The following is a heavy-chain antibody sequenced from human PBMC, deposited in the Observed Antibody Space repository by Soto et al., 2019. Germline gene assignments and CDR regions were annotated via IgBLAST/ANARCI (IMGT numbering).Heavy chain of an antibody. CDR2: ISYDGSNK. CDR3: AIDGYTSTTLHY. J-gene: IGHJ4*02. V-gene: IGHV3-30-3*01. CDR1: GFTFSSYA. D-gene: IGHD5-12*01. Sequence: QVQLVESGGGVVQPGRSLRLSCAASGFTFSSYAMHWVRQAPGKGLEWVAVISYDGSNKYYADSVKGRFTISRDNSKNTLYLQTNSLRAEYAATYYCAIDGYTSTTLHYWGQGTLVTVSS.